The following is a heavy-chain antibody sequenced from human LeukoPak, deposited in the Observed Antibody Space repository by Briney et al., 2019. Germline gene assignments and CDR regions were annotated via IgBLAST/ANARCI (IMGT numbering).Heavy chain of an antibody. J-gene: IGHJ6*02. D-gene: IGHD2-2*01. V-gene: IGHV3-48*03. CDR3: ARVGSTSRYYYYGMDA. Sequence: GGSLRLSCAASGFTFSSYEMNWVRQAPGKGLEWVSYISSRGSTKHYADSVKGRFTISRDNAKNSLYLQMNSLRAEDTAVYYCARVGSTSRYYYYGMDAWGQGTTATVSS. CDR2: ISSRGSTK. CDR1: GFTFSSYE.